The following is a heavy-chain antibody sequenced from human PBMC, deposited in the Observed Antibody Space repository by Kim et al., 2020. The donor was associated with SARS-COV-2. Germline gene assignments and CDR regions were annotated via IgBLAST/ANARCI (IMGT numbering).Heavy chain of an antibody. CDR1: GFTFSSYG. V-gene: IGHV3-33*01. CDR3: ARDDNWNEYYFDY. D-gene: IGHD1-20*01. J-gene: IGHJ4*02. Sequence: GGSLRLSCAASGFTFSSYGMHWVRQAPGKGLEWVAVILYDGSNKYYADSVKGRFTISRDNSKNTLYLQMNSLRAEDTAVYYCARDDNWNEYYFDYWGQGTLVTVSS. CDR2: ILYDGSNK.